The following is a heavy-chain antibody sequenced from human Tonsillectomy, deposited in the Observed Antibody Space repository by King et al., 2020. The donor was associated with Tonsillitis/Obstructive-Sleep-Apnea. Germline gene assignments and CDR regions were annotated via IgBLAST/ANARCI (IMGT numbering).Heavy chain of an antibody. Sequence: QLQESGPGLVKPSETLSLTCTVSGGSISSYYWSWVRQPPGKGLEWIGYIYYDGSTTYNPSLKSRLTISVDTSKNQFSLKLSSVTAADTAVYFCARGGTSGWYRNDYWGQGALVTVSS. D-gene: IGHD6-19*01. J-gene: IGHJ4*02. CDR2: IYYDGST. CDR3: ARGGTSGWYRNDY. V-gene: IGHV4-59*01. CDR1: GGSISSYY.